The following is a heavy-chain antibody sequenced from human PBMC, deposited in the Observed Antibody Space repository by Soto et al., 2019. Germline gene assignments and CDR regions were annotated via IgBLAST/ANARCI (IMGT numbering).Heavy chain of an antibody. CDR2: IYYSGST. D-gene: IGHD6-13*01. CDR1: GGSISSYY. V-gene: IGHV4-59*08. Sequence: SETLSLTCTVSGGSISSYYWSWIWQPPGKGLEWIGYIYYSGSTNYNPSLKSRVTISVDTSKNQFSLKLSSVTAADTAVYYCARHSRFRPGIAAAGTLFQHWGQGTLVTVSS. CDR3: ARHSRFRPGIAAAGTLFQH. J-gene: IGHJ1*01.